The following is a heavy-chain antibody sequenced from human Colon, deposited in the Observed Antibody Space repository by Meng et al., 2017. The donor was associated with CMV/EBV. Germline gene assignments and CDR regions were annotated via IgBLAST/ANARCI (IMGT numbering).Heavy chain of an antibody. CDR2: ISVSGSTA. Sequence: GESLKISCAASGFTFSDYAMSWVRQAPGKGLEWVSTISVSGSTAYYADSVRGRVTISRDNSKNTLFLQVNSLRAEDTAVYYCARVGADTALAFDYWGQGTLVTVSS. V-gene: IGHV3-23*01. D-gene: IGHD5-18*01. CDR1: GFTFSDYA. J-gene: IGHJ4*02. CDR3: ARVGADTALAFDY.